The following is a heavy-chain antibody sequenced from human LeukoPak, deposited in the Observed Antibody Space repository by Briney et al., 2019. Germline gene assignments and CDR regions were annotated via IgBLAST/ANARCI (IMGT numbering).Heavy chain of an antibody. J-gene: IGHJ4*02. V-gene: IGHV3-15*01. Sequence: GGSLRLSCAASGFTFSNAWMSWVRQAPGKGLEWVGRIKSKTDGGTTDYAAPVKGRFIISRDDSKNTLYLQMNSLETEDTAVYYCTTPKGPYYDILTGYDYWGRGTLVTVSS. CDR1: GFTFSNAW. CDR2: IKSKTDGGTT. D-gene: IGHD3-9*01. CDR3: TTPKGPYYDILTGYDY.